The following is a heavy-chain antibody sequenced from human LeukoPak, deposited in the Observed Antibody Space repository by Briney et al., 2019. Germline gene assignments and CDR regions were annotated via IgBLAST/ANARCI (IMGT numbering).Heavy chain of an antibody. CDR1: GFTFSDYW. D-gene: IGHD5-18*01. J-gene: IGHJ4*02. CDR2: INSDGSRT. V-gene: IGHV3-74*01. Sequence: GGSLRLSCTASGFTFSDYWMRWVRQAPGKGLVWVSRINSDGSRTSYADCVKGRFTISRDNAKNTVFLQMNSLRAEDAAVYYCARVITGSTYGQFDYWGQGALATVSS. CDR3: ARVITGSTYGQFDY.